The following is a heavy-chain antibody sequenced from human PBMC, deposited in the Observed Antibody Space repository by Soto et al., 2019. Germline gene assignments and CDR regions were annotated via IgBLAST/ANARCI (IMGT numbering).Heavy chain of an antibody. CDR1: GGSISSGGYY. D-gene: IGHD3-3*01. CDR3: AREGMKGYYDFWSGPGLDV. CDR2: IYYSGST. V-gene: IGHV4-31*03. J-gene: IGHJ6*04. Sequence: PSETLSLTCTVSGGSISSGGYYWSWIRQHPGKGLEWIGYIYYSGSTYYNPSLKSRVTISVDTSKNQFSLKLSSVTAADTAVYYCAREGMKGYYDFWSGPGLDVWGKGTTVTVSS.